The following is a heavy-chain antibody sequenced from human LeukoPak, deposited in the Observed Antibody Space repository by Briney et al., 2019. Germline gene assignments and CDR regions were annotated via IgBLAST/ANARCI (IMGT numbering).Heavy chain of an antibody. V-gene: IGHV3-23*01. Sequence: QAGGSLRRSCAASGFTFSTYAMNWVRQAPGKGLEWVSSISGSGGNTYYADSVKGRFTISRDNSKNTLYLQMNRLRAEDTALYDCAKANLYDDSLTSYSLYYFDSWGEGTLVTVSS. CDR1: GFTFSTYA. J-gene: IGHJ4*02. CDR3: AKANLYDDSLTSYSLYYFDS. D-gene: IGHD3-9*01. CDR2: ISGSGGNT.